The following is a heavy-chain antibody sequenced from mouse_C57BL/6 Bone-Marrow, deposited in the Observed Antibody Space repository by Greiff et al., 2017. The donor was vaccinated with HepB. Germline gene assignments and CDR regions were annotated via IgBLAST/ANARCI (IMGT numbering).Heavy chain of an antibody. CDR2: IDPENGDT. V-gene: IGHV14-4*01. CDR1: GFNIKDDY. CDR3: TTVVCTVVAPYYYAMDY. D-gene: IGHD1-1*01. Sequence: EVQLQQSGAELVRPGASVKLSCTASGFNIKDDYMHWVKQRPEQGLEWIGWIDPENGDTEYASKFQGKATITADTSSNTAYLQLSSLTSEDTAVYYCTTVVCTVVAPYYYAMDYWGQGTSVTVSS. J-gene: IGHJ4*01.